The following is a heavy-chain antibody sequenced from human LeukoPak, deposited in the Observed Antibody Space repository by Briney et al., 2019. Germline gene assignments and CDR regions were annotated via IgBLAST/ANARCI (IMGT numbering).Heavy chain of an antibody. D-gene: IGHD3-3*01. CDR2: INHSGST. Sequence: SETLSLTCAVYGGSFSGYYWSWIRQPPGKGLEWSGEINHSGSTNYNPSLKSRVTISVDTSKNQFSLKLSSVTAADTAVYYCARVVDDFSSTPDAFDIWGQGTMATVSS. CDR3: ARVVDDFSSTPDAFDI. CDR1: GGSFSGYY. V-gene: IGHV4-34*01. J-gene: IGHJ3*02.